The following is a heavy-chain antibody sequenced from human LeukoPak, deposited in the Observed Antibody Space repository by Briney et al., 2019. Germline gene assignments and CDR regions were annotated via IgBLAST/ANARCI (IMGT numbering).Heavy chain of an antibody. Sequence: ASVKVSCKASGYTFTSYYMHWVRQAPGQGLEWMGIINPSGGSTSHAQKFQGRVTMTRDMSTSTVYMELSSLRSEDTAVYYCARGRRIAAAGGDYFDYWGQGTLVTVSS. CDR3: ARGRRIAAAGGDYFDY. V-gene: IGHV1-46*01. J-gene: IGHJ4*02. CDR1: GYTFTSYY. D-gene: IGHD6-13*01. CDR2: INPSGGST.